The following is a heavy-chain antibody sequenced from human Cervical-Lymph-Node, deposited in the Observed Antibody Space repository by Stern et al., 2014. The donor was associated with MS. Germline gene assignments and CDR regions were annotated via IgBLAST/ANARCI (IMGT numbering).Heavy chain of an antibody. CDR2: IYPGDSDT. D-gene: IGHD2-2*03. J-gene: IGHJ4*02. Sequence: MQLVQSGAVVKRPGESLQISCQGSENSFTSHWIGWVRQMPGKGLEWMGIIYPGDSDTRYRPSFQGQVTISADKSMNTAYLHWSSLKASDNAMYYCARLSMSWIDSWVISWGQGTLVTVSA. CDR3: ARLSMSWIDSWVIS. CDR1: ENSFTSHW. V-gene: IGHV5-51*03.